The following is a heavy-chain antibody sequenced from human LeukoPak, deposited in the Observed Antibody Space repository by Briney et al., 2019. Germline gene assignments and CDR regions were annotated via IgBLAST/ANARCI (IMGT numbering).Heavy chain of an antibody. Sequence: GGSLRLSCAASGFTFSSYWMSWVRQAPGKGLEWVANIKQDGSEKYYVDSVKGRFTISRDNAKNSLYLQMNSLRAEDTAVYYCARVGGSGYLIFDAFDIWGQGTMVTVSS. CDR2: IKQDGSEK. CDR3: ARVGGSGYLIFDAFDI. CDR1: GFTFSSYW. V-gene: IGHV3-7*01. J-gene: IGHJ3*02. D-gene: IGHD3-22*01.